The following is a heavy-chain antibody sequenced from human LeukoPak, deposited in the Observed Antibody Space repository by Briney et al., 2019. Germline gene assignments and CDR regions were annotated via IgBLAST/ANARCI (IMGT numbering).Heavy chain of an antibody. J-gene: IGHJ6*03. D-gene: IGHD3-3*01. CDR3: VTGALFGMDV. CDR1: GFTFSNYN. Sequence: GGSLRLSCAVSGFTFSNYNMNWVRQAPGKGLEWVSFISSSSSYIYYADSVKGRFTISRDNAKNSLYLQMNSLRAEDTAVYYCVTGALFGMDVWGKGTTVTVSS. CDR2: ISSSSSYI. V-gene: IGHV3-21*01.